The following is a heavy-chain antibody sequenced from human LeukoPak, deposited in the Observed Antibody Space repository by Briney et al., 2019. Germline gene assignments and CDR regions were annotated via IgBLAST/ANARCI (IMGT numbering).Heavy chain of an antibody. J-gene: IGHJ4*02. CDR1: GYSITTYW. V-gene: IGHV5-51*01. D-gene: IGHD3-10*01. CDR3: ARQGTYRDIDY. Sequence: GESLKISCKVSGYSITTYWIGWVRQMSGKGLEWMGIIYPGDSETTYSPSFQGQVTISVDKSISTAYLQWSSLRASDTAIYYRARQGTYRDIDYWGQGTLVTVSS. CDR2: IYPGDSET.